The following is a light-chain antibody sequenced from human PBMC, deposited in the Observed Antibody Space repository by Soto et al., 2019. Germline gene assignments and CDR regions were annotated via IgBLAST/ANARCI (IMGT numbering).Light chain of an antibody. CDR1: RSDVGGYNY. CDR2: EVS. J-gene: IGLJ1*01. CDR3: CSYTSRSTYV. Sequence: QSALTQPASVSGSPGQSITISCTGTRSDVGGYNYVSWYQQHPGKAPKLMIYEVSNRPSGVSNRFSGSKSGNTASLTISGLQAEDETDYYCCSYTSRSTYVFGTGTKVTVL. V-gene: IGLV2-14*01.